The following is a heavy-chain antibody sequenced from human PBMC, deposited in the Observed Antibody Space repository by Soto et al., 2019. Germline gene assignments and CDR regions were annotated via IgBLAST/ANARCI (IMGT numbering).Heavy chain of an antibody. CDR2: IYPGDSNT. D-gene: IGHD3-10*01. Sequence: GESLKISCKGSGYSFTSYWIGWVRQMPGKGLEWMGIIYPGDSNTRYSPSLQGQVTISVDKSISTAYLQWSSLKATDTAMYYCAGGGVRGVITRTRDYYGMDVWGQGITVTSP. CDR1: GYSFTSYW. CDR3: AGGGVRGVITRTRDYYGMDV. V-gene: IGHV5-51*01. J-gene: IGHJ6*02.